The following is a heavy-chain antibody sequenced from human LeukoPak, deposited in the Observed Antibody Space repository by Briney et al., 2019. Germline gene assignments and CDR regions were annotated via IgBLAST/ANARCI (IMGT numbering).Heavy chain of an antibody. CDR2: INPNSGGT. J-gene: IGHJ4*02. Sequence: ASVKVSCKASGYTFTGYYMHWVRQAPGQGLEWMGWINPNSGGTNYAQKLQGRVTMTTDTSTSTAYMELRSLRSDDTAVYYCARYPRGPNWNEPYYFDYWGQGTLVTVSS. CDR3: ARYPRGPNWNEPYYFDY. CDR1: GYTFTGYY. V-gene: IGHV1-2*02. D-gene: IGHD1-1*01.